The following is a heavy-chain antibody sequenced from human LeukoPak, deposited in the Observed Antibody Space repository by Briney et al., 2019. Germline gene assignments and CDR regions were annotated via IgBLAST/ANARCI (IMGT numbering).Heavy chain of an antibody. V-gene: IGHV1-2*02. CDR1: GYTFTGYY. D-gene: IGHD3-3*01. J-gene: IGHJ6*02. CDR2: INPNSGGT. CDR3: ARDLIFRVVNGMDV. Sequence: ASVKVSCKASGYTFTGYYMHWVRQAPGQGLEWMGWINPNSGGTNYAQKFQGRVTMTRDTSISTAYMELSRLRSDDTAVYYCARDLIFRVVNGMDVWGQGTTVTVSS.